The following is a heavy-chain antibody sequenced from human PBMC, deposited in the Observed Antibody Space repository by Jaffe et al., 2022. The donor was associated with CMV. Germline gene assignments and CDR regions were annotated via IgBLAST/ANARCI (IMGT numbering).Heavy chain of an antibody. V-gene: IGHV4-4*02. J-gene: IGHJ4*02. D-gene: IGHD3-22*01. CDR3: AREDSSGYYPRGGYYFDY. Sequence: QVQLQESGPGLVKPSGTLSLTCAVSGGSISSSNWWSWVRQPPGKGLEWIGEIYHSGSTNYNPSLKSRVTISVDKSKNQFSLKLSSVTAADTAVYYCAREDSSGYYPRGGYYFDYWGQGTLVTVSS. CDR1: GGSISSSNW. CDR2: IYHSGST.